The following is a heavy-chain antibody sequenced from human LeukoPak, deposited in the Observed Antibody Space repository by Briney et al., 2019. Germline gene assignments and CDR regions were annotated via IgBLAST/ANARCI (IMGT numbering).Heavy chain of an antibody. J-gene: IGHJ4*03. CDR2: ISISGDT. CDR3: AKELRPNDY. V-gene: IGHV3-23*01. D-gene: IGHD2-15*01. Sequence: GSLRLSCAASGLTLSSCAMSWVRQAPGKGLEWVSLISISGDTYYADSVEGRFTLSRDNSMDTLYLQMNSLRVEDTAVYYCAKELRPNDYWGQGTLVTVSS. CDR1: GLTLSSCA.